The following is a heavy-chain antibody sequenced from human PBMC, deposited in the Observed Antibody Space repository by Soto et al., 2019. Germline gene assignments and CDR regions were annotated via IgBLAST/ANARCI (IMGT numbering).Heavy chain of an antibody. CDR2: IIPIFGTA. CDR3: ASTTRFGEFPLYGMDV. V-gene: IGHV1-69*13. CDR1: GGTFSSYA. J-gene: IGHJ6*02. Sequence: GASVKVSCKASGGTFSSYAISWVRQAPGQGLEWMGGIIPIFGTANYAQKFQGRVTITADESTSTAYMELSSLRSEDTAVYYCASTTRFGEFPLYGMDVWGQGTTVTVSS. D-gene: IGHD3-10*01.